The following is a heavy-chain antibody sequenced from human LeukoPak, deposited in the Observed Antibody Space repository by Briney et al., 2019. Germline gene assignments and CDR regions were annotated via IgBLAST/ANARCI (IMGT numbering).Heavy chain of an antibody. CDR2: ISYDGSNK. V-gene: IGHV3-30*18. J-gene: IGHJ4*02. D-gene: IGHD6-13*01. CDR3: AKVGIAAAGTVSDY. CDR1: GFTFSSYG. Sequence: GGSLRLSCAASGFTFSSYGMHWVRQAPGKGLEWVAVISYDGSNKYYADSVEGRFTISRDNSKNTLYLQMNSLRAEDTAVYYCAKVGIAAAGTVSDYWGQGTLVTVSS.